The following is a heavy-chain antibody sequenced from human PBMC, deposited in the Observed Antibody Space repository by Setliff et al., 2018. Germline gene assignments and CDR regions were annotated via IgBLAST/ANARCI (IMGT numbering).Heavy chain of an antibody. J-gene: IGHJ3*01. Sequence: ASVKVSCKASGYTFSDYYTYWVRQAPGQGLEWMGWINPKSGGAHYAQKFRGRVTMSRETSISTDYMELSRLTSDDTAVYYCARGGIYNYVSSAYFDLWGQGSMVTVSS. CDR1: GYTFSDYY. CDR2: INPKSGGA. CDR3: ARGGIYNYVSSAYFDL. D-gene: IGHD3-22*01. V-gene: IGHV1-2*02.